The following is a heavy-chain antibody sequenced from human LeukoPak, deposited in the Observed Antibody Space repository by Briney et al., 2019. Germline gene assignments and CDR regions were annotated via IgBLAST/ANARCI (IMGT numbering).Heavy chain of an antibody. J-gene: IGHJ4*02. Sequence: PSETLSLTCTVSGGSISSSSYYWGWIRQPPGKGLEWIGYIYYSGSTNYNPSLKSRVTISVDTSKNQFSLKLSSVTAADTAVYYCARSGRWDTAMVDYWGQGTLVTVSS. V-gene: IGHV4-61*05. CDR1: GGSISSSSYY. CDR2: IYYSGST. CDR3: ARSGRWDTAMVDY. D-gene: IGHD5-18*01.